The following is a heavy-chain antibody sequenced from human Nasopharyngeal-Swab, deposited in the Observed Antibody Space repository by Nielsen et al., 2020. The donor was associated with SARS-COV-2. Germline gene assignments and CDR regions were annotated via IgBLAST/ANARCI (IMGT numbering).Heavy chain of an antibody. J-gene: IGHJ6*03. CDR2: INHTGST. V-gene: IGHV4-34*01. CDR1: GGSISDYS. D-gene: IGHD2-8*01. Sequence: SETLSLTCAVFGGSISDYSWNWIRQSPGKGLEWIGEINHTGSTNYNPSLRSRVSASVDTSKRQFSLRLTSVTAADTAVYYCARGVSGIVPAPVLGLGPYYSYYYMDVWGKGTTVTVSS. CDR3: ARGVSGIVPAPVLGLGPYYSYYYMDV.